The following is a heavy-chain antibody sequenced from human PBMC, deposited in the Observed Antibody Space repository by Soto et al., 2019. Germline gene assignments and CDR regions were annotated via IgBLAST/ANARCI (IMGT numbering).Heavy chain of an antibody. CDR1: GGTFSSYA. Sequence: SVKVSCKASGGTFSSYAISWVRQAPGQGLEWMGGITPIFGTANYAQKFQGRVTITADKSTSTAYMELSSLRSEDTAVYYCARERGYSYGTGGAFDIWGQGTMVTVSS. J-gene: IGHJ3*02. V-gene: IGHV1-69*06. CDR2: ITPIFGTA. CDR3: ARERGYSYGTGGAFDI. D-gene: IGHD5-18*01.